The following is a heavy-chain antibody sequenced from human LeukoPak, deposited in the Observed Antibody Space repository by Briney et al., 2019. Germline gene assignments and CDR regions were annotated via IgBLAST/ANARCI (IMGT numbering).Heavy chain of an antibody. Sequence: PGGSLRLSCAASGFTFSSYGMHWVRQAPGKGLEWVAFIRYDGSNKYYADSVKGRFTISRDNSKNTLYLQMNSLRAEDTAVYYCAKVAGRWSSSTLDYWGQGTLVTVSS. V-gene: IGHV3-30*02. CDR2: IRYDGSNK. CDR3: AKVAGRWSSSTLDY. CDR1: GFTFSSYG. D-gene: IGHD6-13*01. J-gene: IGHJ4*02.